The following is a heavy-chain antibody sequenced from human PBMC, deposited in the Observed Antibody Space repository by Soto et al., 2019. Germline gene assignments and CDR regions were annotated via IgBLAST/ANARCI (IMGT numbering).Heavy chain of an antibody. Sequence: SETLSLTCTVSGGSISSYYWSWIRQPPGKGLEWIGYIYYSGSTDYNPSLKSRVTISVDTSKNQFSLKLSSVSSVFRLYLQMNSLKTEDTAVYYCTLRNYDDSSGYHDYWGQGTLVTVSS. CDR2: IYYSGST. D-gene: IGHD3-22*01. CDR3: NSLKTEDTAVYYCTLRNYDDSSGYHDY. V-gene: IGHV4-59*01. J-gene: IGHJ4*02. CDR1: GGSISSYY.